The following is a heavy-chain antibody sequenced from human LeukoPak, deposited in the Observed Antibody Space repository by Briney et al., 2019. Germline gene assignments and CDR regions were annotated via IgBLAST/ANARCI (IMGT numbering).Heavy chain of an antibody. D-gene: IGHD6-13*01. Sequence: GGSLRLSCAASGLTFSNYGMAWVRQAPGKGLEWVSAISGSGEGTYNADSVKGRFTISRDNSKNTLYLQMNRLRAEDTAVYYCAKDSRTTYDSSWLYYFDSWGQGTLVTVSS. V-gene: IGHV3-23*01. J-gene: IGHJ4*02. CDR2: ISGSGEGT. CDR3: AKDSRTTYDSSWLYYFDS. CDR1: GLTFSNYG.